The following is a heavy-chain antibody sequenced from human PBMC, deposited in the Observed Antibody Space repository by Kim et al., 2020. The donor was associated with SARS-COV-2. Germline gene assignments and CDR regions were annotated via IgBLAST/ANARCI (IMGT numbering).Heavy chain of an antibody. J-gene: IGHJ6*02. D-gene: IGHD3-22*01. CDR1: GGTFSSYA. V-gene: IGHV1-69*13. CDR3: ARDRRARVVVIPYYYGMDV. Sequence: SVKVSCKASGGTFSSYAISWVRQAPGQGLEWMGGIIPIFGTANYAQKFQGRVTITADESTSTAYMELSSLRSEDTAVYYCARDRRARVVVIPYYYGMDVWGQGTTVTVSS. CDR2: IIPIFGTA.